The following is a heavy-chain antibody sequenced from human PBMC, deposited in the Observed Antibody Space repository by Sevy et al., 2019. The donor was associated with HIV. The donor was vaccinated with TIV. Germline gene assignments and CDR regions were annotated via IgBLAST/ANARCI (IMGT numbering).Heavy chain of an antibody. J-gene: IGHJ5*02. CDR1: GGSISSYY. V-gene: IGHV4-59*01. Sequence: SETLSLTCTVSGGSISSYYWSWIRQPPGKGLEWIAYMYYSGITNYSPSLKSRLTISIDTSKNHFSLKLRSVTAADTAVYYCARINYSASAPGSWFDPWGQGTLVTVSS. D-gene: IGHD3-10*01. CDR2: MYYSGIT. CDR3: ARINYSASAPGSWFDP.